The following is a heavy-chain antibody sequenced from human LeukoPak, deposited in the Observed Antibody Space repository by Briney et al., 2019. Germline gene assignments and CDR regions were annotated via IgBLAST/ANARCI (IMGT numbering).Heavy chain of an antibody. J-gene: IGHJ6*03. V-gene: IGHV1-18*01. CDR2: ISAYNGNT. CDR3: ARHPSPRYDILTGYFEYYYYYMDV. D-gene: IGHD3-9*01. CDR1: GYTFTSYG. Sequence: ASVKVSCKASGYTFTSYGISWVRQAPGQGLDWMGWISAYNGNTNYAQKLQGRVTMTTDTSTSTAYMELRSLRSDDTAVYYCARHPSPRYDILTGYFEYYYYYMDVWGKGTTVTVSS.